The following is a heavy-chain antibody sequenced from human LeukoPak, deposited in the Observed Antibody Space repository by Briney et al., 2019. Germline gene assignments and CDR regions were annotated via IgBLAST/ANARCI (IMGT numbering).Heavy chain of an antibody. V-gene: IGHV5-51*01. D-gene: IGHD3-3*02. Sequence: GESLKISCKGSGTSFTNYWIAWVRQMPGKGLECMGIIYDGDTRYSPSFQGQVTISADKSISTAYLQWSSLKASDTAIYYCARLRLSHSAGIDYWGQGTLVTVSS. CDR2: IYDGDT. CDR1: GTSFTNYW. J-gene: IGHJ4*02. CDR3: ARLRLSHSAGIDY.